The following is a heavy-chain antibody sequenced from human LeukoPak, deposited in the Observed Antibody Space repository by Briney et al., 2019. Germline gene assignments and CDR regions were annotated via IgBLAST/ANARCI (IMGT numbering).Heavy chain of an antibody. V-gene: IGHV4-61*02. D-gene: IGHD6-13*01. CDR1: GGSISSGSYY. Sequence: SETLSLTCTVSGGSISSGSYYWSWIRQPAGKGLEWIGRIYTSGSTNYNPSLKSRVTISVDTSKNQVSLKLSSVTAADTAVYYCARMIAAAASDAFDIWGQGTMVTVSS. J-gene: IGHJ3*02. CDR2: IYTSGST. CDR3: ARMIAAAASDAFDI.